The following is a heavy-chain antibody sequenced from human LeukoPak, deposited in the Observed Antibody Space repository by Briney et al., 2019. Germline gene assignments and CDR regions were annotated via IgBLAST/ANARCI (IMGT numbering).Heavy chain of an antibody. CDR3: AGALHYNYYETRYFAY. CDR2: VYSDGNA. Sequence: GGSLRLSCSASGFTVRTNYMFWVRQAPGKGPECVSVVYSDGNAYYAESVKGQFTISRDSSANTLHLHMNSLRAEDTAMYFCAGALHYNYYETRYFAYWGQGTPVTVSS. J-gene: IGHJ4*02. CDR1: GFTVRTNY. V-gene: IGHV3-53*01. D-gene: IGHD3-22*01.